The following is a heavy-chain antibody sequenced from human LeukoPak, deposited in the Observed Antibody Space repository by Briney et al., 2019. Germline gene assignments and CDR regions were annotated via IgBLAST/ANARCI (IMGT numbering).Heavy chain of an antibody. V-gene: IGHV4-59*01. J-gene: IGHJ4*02. CDR1: GGSISSYY. Sequence: SETLSLTCTVSGGSISSYYWSWIRQPPGKGLEWIGFIDYSGSTNYNPSLKSRVTISLDTSKNQFSLRLSPVTAADTTVYYCARESTRVRGAMKNWGQGTLVTVSS. CDR3: ARESTRVRGAMKN. CDR2: IDYSGST. D-gene: IGHD3-10*01.